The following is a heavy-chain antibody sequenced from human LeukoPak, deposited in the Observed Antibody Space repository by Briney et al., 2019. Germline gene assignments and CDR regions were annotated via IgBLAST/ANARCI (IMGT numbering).Heavy chain of an antibody. J-gene: IGHJ6*02. Sequence: SVKVSCKASGGTFISYAISWVRQAPGQGLEWMGGIIPIFGTANYAQKFQGRVTITPDESTSTAYMELSSLRSEDTAVYYCASVETAGPSYYYYGMDVWGQGTTVTVSS. CDR3: ASVETAGPSYYYYGMDV. CDR2: IIPIFGTA. V-gene: IGHV1-69*01. D-gene: IGHD6-13*01. CDR1: GGTFISYA.